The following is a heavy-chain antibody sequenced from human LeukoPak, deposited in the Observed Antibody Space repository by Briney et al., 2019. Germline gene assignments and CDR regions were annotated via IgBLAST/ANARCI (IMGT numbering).Heavy chain of an antibody. CDR1: GYTFTGYY. Sequence: GASVNVSCKASGYTFTGYYMHWVRQAPGQGLEWMGWINPNSGGTNYAQKFKGRVTITRDTSISTAYIELSRLRSDDTAVYYCARDELGIGYFDYWGQGTLVPVSS. CDR3: ARDELGIGYFDY. D-gene: IGHD7-27*01. V-gene: IGHV1-2*02. J-gene: IGHJ4*02. CDR2: INPNSGGT.